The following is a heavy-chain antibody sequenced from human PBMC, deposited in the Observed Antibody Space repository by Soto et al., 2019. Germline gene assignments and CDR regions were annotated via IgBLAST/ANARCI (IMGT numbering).Heavy chain of an antibody. V-gene: IGHV1-3*01. Sequence: GASVKVSCKASGYTFNNYALHWVRQAPGQRLEWMGWINAGNGHTQYSQRFQDRVTITRDTSVSTAYMELSSLTSEDTAVYYCARKGQYSYGYWGQGTQVTVSS. CDR1: GYTFNNYA. CDR2: INAGNGHT. J-gene: IGHJ4*02. CDR3: ARKGQYSYGY. D-gene: IGHD5-18*01.